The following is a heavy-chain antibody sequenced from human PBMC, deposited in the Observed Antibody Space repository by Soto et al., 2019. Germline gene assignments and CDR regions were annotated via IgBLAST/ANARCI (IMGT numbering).Heavy chain of an antibody. D-gene: IGHD3-9*01. V-gene: IGHV4-39*01. CDR1: GGSISSSSYY. J-gene: IGHJ5*02. CDR3: ASSLRYFDWLLSFYWFDP. CDR2: IYYSGST. Sequence: SETLSLTCTVSGGSISSSSYYWGWIRQPPGKGLEWIGSIYYSGSTYYNPSLKSRVTISVDTSKNQFSLKLSSVTAADTALYYCASSLRYFDWLLSFYWFDPWGQGTLVTVSS.